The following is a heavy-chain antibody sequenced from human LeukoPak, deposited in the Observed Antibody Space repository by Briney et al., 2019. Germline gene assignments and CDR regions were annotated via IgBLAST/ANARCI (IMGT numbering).Heavy chain of an antibody. CDR2: ISSDGSNT. J-gene: IGHJ5*01. Sequence: GGSLRLSCAVSGFTFRNYWMDWVRQVPGKGLVWASRISSDGSNTAYADSVKGRFTISRDNAKNTMYLEMSSLRAEDTAVYYCAKRGDGGAWYDSWGQGTLVIVSS. V-gene: IGHV3-74*01. D-gene: IGHD5-24*01. CDR3: AKRGDGGAWYDS. CDR1: GFTFRNYW.